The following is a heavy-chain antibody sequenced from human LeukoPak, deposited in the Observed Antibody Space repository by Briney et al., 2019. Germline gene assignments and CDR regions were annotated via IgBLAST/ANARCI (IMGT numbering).Heavy chain of an antibody. V-gene: IGHV4-39*01. CDR3: ARLQSTVSGFDY. J-gene: IGHJ4*02. Sequence: SETLSLTCTVSGGSISSSSYYWGWIRQPPGKGLEWIGSIYYSGSTYCNASLKSRVTISVDTSKNQFSLKLSSVTAADTAVYYCARLQSTVSGFDYWGQGTLVTVSS. CDR1: GGSISSSSYY. D-gene: IGHD4-11*01. CDR2: IYYSGST.